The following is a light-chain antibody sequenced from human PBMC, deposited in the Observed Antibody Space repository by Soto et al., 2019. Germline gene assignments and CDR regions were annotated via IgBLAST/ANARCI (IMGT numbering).Light chain of an antibody. J-gene: IGKJ4*01. CDR1: QTTNSNF. Sequence: SVLTQSPVTLSLSPCEIATLSCSSSQTTNSNFLAWYQQKPGQAPRLLIYGASSRATGIPDRFSGSGSGTDFTLTIDRLEPEDFAVYHCQHYGTTPLTFGGGTKVDIK. V-gene: IGKV3-20*01. CDR3: QHYGTTPLT. CDR2: GAS.